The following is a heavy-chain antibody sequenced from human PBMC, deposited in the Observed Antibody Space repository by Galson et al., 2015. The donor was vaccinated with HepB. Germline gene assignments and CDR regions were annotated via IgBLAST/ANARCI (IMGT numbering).Heavy chain of an antibody. Sequence: TNYADSVKGRFTISRDNAKNSLYLQMNSLRAEDTAVYYCARAGPATGIHYWGQGTLVTVSS. CDR2: T. D-gene: IGHD5-12*01. J-gene: IGHJ4*02. CDR3: ARAGPATGIHY. V-gene: IGHV3-11*06.